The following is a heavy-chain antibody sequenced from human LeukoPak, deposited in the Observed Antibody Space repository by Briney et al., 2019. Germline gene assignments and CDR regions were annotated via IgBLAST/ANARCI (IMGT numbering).Heavy chain of an antibody. Sequence: SVKVSCKASGGTFSSYAISWVRQAPGQGLEWMGGIIPIFGTANYAQKFQGRVTITVDESTSTAYMELSSLRSEDTAVYYCAREPRFGAVAGNNWFDPWGQGTLVTVSS. CDR3: AREPRFGAVAGNNWFDP. CDR2: IIPIFGTA. CDR1: GGTFSSYA. D-gene: IGHD6-19*01. J-gene: IGHJ5*02. V-gene: IGHV1-69*13.